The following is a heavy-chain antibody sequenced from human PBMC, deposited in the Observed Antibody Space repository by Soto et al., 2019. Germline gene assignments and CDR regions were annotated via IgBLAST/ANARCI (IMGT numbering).Heavy chain of an antibody. CDR3: VRIRYQLPSSVLWLDP. Sequence: SETLSLTCAVYGGFLSESYWTWIRQPPGKGLEWIGEINHVGGTNYNPSLKSRVTMSVDTSQNQFSLRLISVTAADTAMYFCVRIRYQLPSSVLWLDPRGQGTPVTVSS. CDR1: GGFLSESY. V-gene: IGHV4-34*01. J-gene: IGHJ5*02. CDR2: INHVGGT. D-gene: IGHD3-16*01.